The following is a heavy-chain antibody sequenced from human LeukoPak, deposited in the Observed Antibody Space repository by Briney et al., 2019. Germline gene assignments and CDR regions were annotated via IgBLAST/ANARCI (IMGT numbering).Heavy chain of an antibody. Sequence: PGGSLRLSXAASGFTFSSYGMHWVRQAPGKGLEWVVFIRYDGSNKYYADSVKGRFTISRDNSKNTLCLKMNSLRAEDTAVYYCANGYYYDSSGYYATGPFDYWGQGTLVTVSS. D-gene: IGHD3-22*01. CDR1: GFTFSSYG. CDR2: IRYDGSNK. CDR3: ANGYYYDSSGYYATGPFDY. J-gene: IGHJ4*02. V-gene: IGHV3-30*02.